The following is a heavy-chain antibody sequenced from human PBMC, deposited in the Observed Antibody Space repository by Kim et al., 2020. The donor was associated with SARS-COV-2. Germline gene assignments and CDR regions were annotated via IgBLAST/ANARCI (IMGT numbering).Heavy chain of an antibody. D-gene: IGHD3-3*01. V-gene: IGHV3-23*01. J-gene: IGHJ4*02. Sequence: GGSLRLSCAASGFTFSSYAMSWVRQAPGKGLEWVSAISGSGGSTYYADSVKGRFTISRDNSKNTLYLQMNSLRAEDTAVYYCAKDRTGTKFWSGYGPRYYFDYWGQGTLVTVSS. CDR3: AKDRTGTKFWSGYGPRYYFDY. CDR1: GFTFSSYA. CDR2: ISGSGGST.